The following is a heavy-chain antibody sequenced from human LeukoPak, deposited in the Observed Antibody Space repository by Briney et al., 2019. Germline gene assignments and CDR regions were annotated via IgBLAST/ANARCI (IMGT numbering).Heavy chain of an antibody. J-gene: IGHJ4*02. V-gene: IGHV3-15*01. Sequence: GGSLRLSCAASGFTFSNAWMNWVRQAPGKGLEWVGRIKSKTDGGTTDYVATVKGRFTISRDDSKNTLYLQVNSLNTEDTAVYYCTTGNWGSFSYWGQGTLVTVSS. CDR2: IKSKTDGGTT. CDR3: TTGNWGSFSY. CDR1: GFTFSNAW. D-gene: IGHD7-27*01.